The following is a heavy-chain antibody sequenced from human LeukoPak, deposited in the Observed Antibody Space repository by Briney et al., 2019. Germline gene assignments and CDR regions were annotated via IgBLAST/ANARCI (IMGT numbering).Heavy chain of an antibody. V-gene: IGHV3-21*01. J-gene: IGHJ3*02. CDR3: ARDRTSPPEPFDI. Sequence: GGSLRLSCAASGFTFSSYSMNWVRQAPGKGLEWVSSISSSSSYRYYADSVKGRFTISRDNAKNALFLHMNSLRAEDTAVYYCARDRTSPPEPFDIWGQGTMVTVSS. CDR2: ISSSSSYR. D-gene: IGHD1-14*01. CDR1: GFTFSSYS.